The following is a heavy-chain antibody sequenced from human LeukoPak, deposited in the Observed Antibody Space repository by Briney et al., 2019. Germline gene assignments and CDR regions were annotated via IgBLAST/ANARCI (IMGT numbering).Heavy chain of an antibody. CDR3: ARGGGYSYGYLDY. V-gene: IGHV1-69*13. CDR1: GYTFTGYA. CDR2: IIPIFGTA. J-gene: IGHJ4*02. Sequence: SVKVSCKASGYTFTGYAISWVRQAPGQGLEWMGGIIPIFGTANYAQKFQGRVTITADESTSTAYMELSSLRSEDTAVYYCARGGGYSYGYLDYWGQGTLVTVSS. D-gene: IGHD5-18*01.